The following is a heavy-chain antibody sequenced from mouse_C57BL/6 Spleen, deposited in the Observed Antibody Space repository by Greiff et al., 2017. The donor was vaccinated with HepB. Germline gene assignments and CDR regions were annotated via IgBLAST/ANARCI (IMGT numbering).Heavy chain of an antibody. V-gene: IGHV1-64*01. J-gene: IGHJ2*01. Sequence: QVQLQQPGAELVKPGASVKLSCKASGYTFTSYWMHWVKQRPGQGLEWIGMIHPNSGSTNYNEKFKSKATLTVDKSSSTAYMQLSSLTSEDSSVYYCARALLLWLRGLDYCGQVTTLTVSS. CDR3: ARALLLWLRGLDY. D-gene: IGHD2-2*01. CDR1: GYTFTSYW. CDR2: IHPNSGST.